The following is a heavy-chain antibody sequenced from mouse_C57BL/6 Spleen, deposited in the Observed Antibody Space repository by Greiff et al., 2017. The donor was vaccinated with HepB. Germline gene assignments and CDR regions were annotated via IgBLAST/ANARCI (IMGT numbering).Heavy chain of an antibody. CDR2: IYPGDGDT. D-gene: IGHD2-1*01. Sequence: VQLQQSGPELVKPGASVKISCKASGYAFSSSWMNWVKQRPGKGLEWIGRIYPGDGDTNYNGKFKGKATLTADKSSSTAYMQLSSLTSEDSAVYFCASGSYGNYDAMDYWGQGTSVTVSS. J-gene: IGHJ4*01. CDR3: ASGSYGNYDAMDY. CDR1: GYAFSSSW. V-gene: IGHV1-82*01.